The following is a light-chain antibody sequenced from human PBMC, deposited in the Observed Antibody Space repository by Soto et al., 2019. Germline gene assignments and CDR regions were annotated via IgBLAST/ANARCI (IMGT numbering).Light chain of an antibody. CDR2: GAS. V-gene: IGKV3D-15*01. Sequence: EIVMTQSPATLSVSPGERATLSCRASQSVSSNLAWYQQKPGQAPRLLMYGASSRATGIPDRFSGTGSGTDFTLTISSLEPEDFALYYCQQYGSSGTFGQGTKVDIK. CDR3: QQYGSSGT. J-gene: IGKJ1*01. CDR1: QSVSSN.